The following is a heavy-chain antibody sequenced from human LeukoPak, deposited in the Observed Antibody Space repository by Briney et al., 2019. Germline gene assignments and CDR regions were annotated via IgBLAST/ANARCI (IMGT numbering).Heavy chain of an antibody. CDR3: AKGWGSLDFFFDY. Sequence: GGSLRLSCAASGFIVSSSYMSWVRQAPGKGLEWVSIIYRGGSTYYADSVKGRLIISRDNSKNTLYLQMNSLRAEDTAVYYCAKGWGSLDFFFDYWGQGTLVTVSS. J-gene: IGHJ4*02. CDR1: GFIVSSSY. D-gene: IGHD3-3*01. CDR2: IYRGGST. V-gene: IGHV3-53*01.